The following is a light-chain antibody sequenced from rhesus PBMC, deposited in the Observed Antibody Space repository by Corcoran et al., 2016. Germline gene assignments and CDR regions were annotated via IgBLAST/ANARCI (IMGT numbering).Light chain of an antibody. CDR1: QAINGY. CDR3: LHHYNYPFT. J-gene: IGKJ3*01. CDR2: DTS. V-gene: IGKV1-28*02. Sequence: DIQMTQSPSSLSASVGDTVTITCRTSQAINGYLNWFHQKPCKAPKLLIYDTSNLANGFPSRFSGTGSRTDFILTITNLQPEDFATYYCLHHYNYPFTFGAGTKLDI.